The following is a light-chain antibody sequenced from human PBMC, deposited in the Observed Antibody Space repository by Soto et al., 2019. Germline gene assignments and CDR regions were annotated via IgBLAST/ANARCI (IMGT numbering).Light chain of an antibody. CDR2: GAS. J-gene: IGKJ4*01. Sequence: EIVLTQSPGTLSLSPGERATLSCRASQSVSSSFLAWYQQKPGQAPRLLIYGASSRATGIPDRCSGSASGTDFTLTISRLEREDVGVYSCQQYGSSRLAFVGGTKVEIK. CDR1: QSVSSSF. V-gene: IGKV3-20*01. CDR3: QQYGSSRLA.